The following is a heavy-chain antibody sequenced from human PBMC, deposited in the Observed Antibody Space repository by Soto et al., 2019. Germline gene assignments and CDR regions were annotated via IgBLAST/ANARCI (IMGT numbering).Heavy chain of an antibody. V-gene: IGHV1-69*08. J-gene: IGHJ4*02. D-gene: IGHD3-10*01. CDR3: ARDPVATMVRGVIGDY. CDR2: IIPIIGIA. Sequence: QVQLVQSGAEVKKPGSSVKVSCKASGGTFSSYTISWVRQAPGQGLEWMGRIIPIIGIANYAQKFQGRVTITADKSTSTAYMELSSLRSEDTAVYYCARDPVATMVRGVIGDYWGQGTLVTVSS. CDR1: GGTFSSYT.